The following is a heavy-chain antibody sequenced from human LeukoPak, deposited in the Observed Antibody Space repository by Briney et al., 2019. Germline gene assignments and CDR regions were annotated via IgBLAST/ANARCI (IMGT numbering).Heavy chain of an antibody. CDR1: GDSISSGGHY. J-gene: IGHJ5*02. CDR2: IYNSDST. D-gene: IGHD5-12*01. Sequence: SSQTLSLTCTVSGDSISSGGHYWSWIRRSPGKGLEWIGYIYNSDSTYYNPSLRGRLTISLDTSKNQFYLRLRSVTAADTAVYYCARDSGSTWGQGTLVTVSS. V-gene: IGHV4-31*03. CDR3: ARDSGST.